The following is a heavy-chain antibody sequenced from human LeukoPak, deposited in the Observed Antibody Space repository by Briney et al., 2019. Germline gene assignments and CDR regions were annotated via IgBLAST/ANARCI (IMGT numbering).Heavy chain of an antibody. CDR2: ISSSGTYT. CDR3: ARGLGYCSSSKCSPGYYMDV. V-gene: IGHV3-21*06. D-gene: IGHD2-2*01. J-gene: IGHJ6*03. CDR1: GSTFSSYG. Sequence: GGSLRLSCAASGSTFSSYGMNWVRQTQGKGLEWVSRISSSGTYTDYADSVKGRFTISREKARSSLYLQMNSLRVEDTALYYCARGLGYCSSSKCSPGYYMDVWGKGTTVTVFS.